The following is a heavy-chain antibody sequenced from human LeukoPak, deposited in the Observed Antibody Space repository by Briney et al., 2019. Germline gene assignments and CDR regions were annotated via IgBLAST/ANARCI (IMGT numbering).Heavy chain of an antibody. CDR2: ISSNGGST. Sequence: QTGGSLRLSCAASGFTFSSYAMHWVRQAPGKGLEYVSAISSNGGSTYYANSAKGRFTISRDNSKNTLYLQMGSLRAEDMAVYYCARETDYDYVLDYWGQGTLVTVSS. CDR1: GFTFSSYA. D-gene: IGHD3-16*01. J-gene: IGHJ4*02. V-gene: IGHV3-64*01. CDR3: ARETDYDYVLDY.